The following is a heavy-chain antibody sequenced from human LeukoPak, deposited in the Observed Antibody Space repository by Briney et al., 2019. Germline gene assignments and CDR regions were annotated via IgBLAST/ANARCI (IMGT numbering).Heavy chain of an antibody. D-gene: IGHD6-13*01. CDR3: ARDSRFGSSRQGVDY. J-gene: IGHJ4*02. CDR1: GYTFTSYG. Sequence: RRASVKVSCKASGYTFTSYGISWVRQAPGQGLEWMGWISAYNGNTNYAQKLQGRVTMTTDTSTSTAYMELRSLRSDDTAVYYCARDSRFGSSRQGVDYWGQGTLVTVSS. CDR2: ISAYNGNT. V-gene: IGHV1-18*01.